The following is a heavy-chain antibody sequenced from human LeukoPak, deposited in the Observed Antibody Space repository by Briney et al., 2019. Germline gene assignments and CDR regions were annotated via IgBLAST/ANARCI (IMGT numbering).Heavy chain of an antibody. J-gene: IGHJ3*02. CDR2: INHSGST. D-gene: IGHD4-17*01. CDR3: ARVLDYGGNSPDAFDI. CDR1: GGSFSGYY. Sequence: PSETLSLTCAVYGGSFSGYYWSWIRQPPGKGLEWIGEINHSGSTNYNPSLKSRVTISVDTSKNQFSLKLSSVTAADTAVYYCARVLDYGGNSPDAFDIWGQGTMVTVSS. V-gene: IGHV4-34*01.